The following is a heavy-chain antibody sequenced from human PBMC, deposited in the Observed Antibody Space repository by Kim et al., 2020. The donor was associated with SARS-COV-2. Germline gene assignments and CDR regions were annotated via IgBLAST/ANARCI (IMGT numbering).Heavy chain of an antibody. Sequence: ASVKVSCKASGYTFTSYAMNWVRQAPGQGLEWMGWINTNTGNPTYAQGFTGRFVFSLDTSVSTAYLQISSLKAEDTAVYYCALLDGTMIVVVPLGGANYFDYWGQGTLVTVSS. CDR2: INTNTGNP. V-gene: IGHV7-4-1*02. D-gene: IGHD3-22*01. J-gene: IGHJ4*02. CDR3: ALLDGTMIVVVPLGGANYFDY. CDR1: GYTFTSYA.